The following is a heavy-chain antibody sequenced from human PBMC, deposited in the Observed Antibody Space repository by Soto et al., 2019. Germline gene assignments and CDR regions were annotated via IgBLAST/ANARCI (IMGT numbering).Heavy chain of an antibody. CDR2: LKSKTDGGTT. V-gene: IGHV3-15*01. CDR3: TTDPYFSL. Sequence: GGSLRLSCAASGFTVSSNYMSWVRQAPGKGLEWVGRLKSKTDGGTTDYAAPVKGRFTISRDDSKSTLHLQMDSLKPEDTAVYFCTTDPYFSLWGQGTLVTVS. D-gene: IGHD3-10*01. CDR1: GFTVSSNY. J-gene: IGHJ4*02.